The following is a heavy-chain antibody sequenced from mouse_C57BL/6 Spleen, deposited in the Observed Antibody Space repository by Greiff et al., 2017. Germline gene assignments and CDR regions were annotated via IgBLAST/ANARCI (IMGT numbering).Heavy chain of an antibody. CDR2: IYPSDSET. Sequence: QVQLQQPGAELVRPGSSVKLSCKASGYTFTSYWMDWVKQRPGQGLEWIGNIYPSDSETHYNQKFKDKATLTVDKSSRTAYMQLSSLTSEDSAVYYCARSGYYGTPGYAMDYWGQGTSVTVSS. V-gene: IGHV1-61*01. D-gene: IGHD1-1*01. J-gene: IGHJ4*01. CDR1: GYTFTSYW. CDR3: ARSGYYGTPGYAMDY.